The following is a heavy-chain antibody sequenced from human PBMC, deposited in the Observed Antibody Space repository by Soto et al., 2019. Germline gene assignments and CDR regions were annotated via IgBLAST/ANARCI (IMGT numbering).Heavy chain of an antibody. CDR3: ARGLAVRGSYGLDV. CDR2: IYHSGIT. Sequence: QLQLQESGSGLVKPSQTLSLTCAVSGASISSGGSSWSWIRPAPGTGLEWIGYIYHSGITNYNPHIKISVTISVDKSQHPSSLSLRFVTAADTAVYYCARGLAVRGSYGLDVWGQGTTVTVSS. CDR1: GASISSGGSS. J-gene: IGHJ6*02. D-gene: IGHD3-10*01. V-gene: IGHV4-30-2*01.